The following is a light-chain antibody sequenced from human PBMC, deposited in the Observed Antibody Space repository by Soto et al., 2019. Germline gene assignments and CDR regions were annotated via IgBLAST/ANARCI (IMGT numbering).Light chain of an antibody. Sequence: EIVMTQSPATLSVSPGQRATLSCRASESVSSSYLAWYQQKPGQAPRLLIYGASSRATDIPDRFSGSGSGTDFTLTITRLEPEDFAVYYCQQYGNSPATFGPGTKVDIK. J-gene: IGKJ3*01. CDR2: GAS. CDR3: QQYGNSPAT. CDR1: ESVSSSY. V-gene: IGKV3-20*01.